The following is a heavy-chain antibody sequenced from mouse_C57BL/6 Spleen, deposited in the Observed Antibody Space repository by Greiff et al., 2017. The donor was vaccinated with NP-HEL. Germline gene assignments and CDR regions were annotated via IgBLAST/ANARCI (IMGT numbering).Heavy chain of an antibody. CDR3: ARWGYDGYFDY. J-gene: IGHJ2*01. CDR2: IDPSDSET. CDR1: GYTFTSYW. D-gene: IGHD2-3*01. Sequence: QVQLQQPGSELVRPGSSVKLSCKASGYTFTSYWMHWVKQRPIQGLEWIGNIDPSDSETHYNQKFKDKATLTVDKSSSTAYMQLSSLTSEDSAVYYCARWGYDGYFDYWGQGTTLTVSS. V-gene: IGHV1-52*01.